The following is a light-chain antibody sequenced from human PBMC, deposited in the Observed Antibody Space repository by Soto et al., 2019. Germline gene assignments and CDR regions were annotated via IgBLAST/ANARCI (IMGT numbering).Light chain of an antibody. CDR3: SSYTSSSTVV. V-gene: IGLV2-14*01. J-gene: IGLJ2*01. CDR2: EVS. Sequence: QSVLTQPASVSGSPGQSITISCTGTSSDIGGYSYVSWYQQHPGKAPKLMIYEVSNRPSGVSNRVSGSKSGNTASLTISGLQAEDEADYYCSSYTSSSTVVFGGGTKLTVL. CDR1: SSDIGGYSY.